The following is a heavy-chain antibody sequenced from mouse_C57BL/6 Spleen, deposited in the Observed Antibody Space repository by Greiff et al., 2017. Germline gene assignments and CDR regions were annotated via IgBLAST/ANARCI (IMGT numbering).Heavy chain of an antibody. Sequence: QVQLQQSGAELVRPGTSVKVSCKASGYAFTNYLIEWVKQRPGQGLAWIGVINPGSGGTNYNQKFKGKATLTVDKSSSTAYMQLGSLTSEDSAVYFCARCDYYGSSYRAMDYWGQGTSVTVSS. CDR2: INPGSGGT. J-gene: IGHJ4*01. CDR1: GYAFTNYL. V-gene: IGHV1-54*01. CDR3: ARCDYYGSSYRAMDY. D-gene: IGHD1-1*01.